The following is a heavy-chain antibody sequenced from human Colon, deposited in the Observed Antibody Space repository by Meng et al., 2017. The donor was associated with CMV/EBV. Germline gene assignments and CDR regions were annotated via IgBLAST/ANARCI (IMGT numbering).Heavy chain of an antibody. CDR1: GYSFDNYY. CDR3: AGDSFYDKPDF. V-gene: IGHV1-46*02. J-gene: IGHJ4*02. D-gene: IGHD2/OR15-2a*01. CDR2: INPITVTT. Sequence: SCRASGYSFDNYYLPWVRRPRGQGLEWMGIINPITVTTSYPHLFRGTFTVTSATSTPSVYLQPSSLASEDAAFYCCAGDSFYDKPDFWGQGTLVTVSS.